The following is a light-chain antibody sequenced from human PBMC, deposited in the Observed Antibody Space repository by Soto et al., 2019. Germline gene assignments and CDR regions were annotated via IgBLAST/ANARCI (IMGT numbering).Light chain of an antibody. Sequence: NFMLTQPHSVSASPGKTVTISCTRSSGSIASNYVQWYQQRPGSSPTTVIYGDNQRPSGVPDRFSGSIDSSSNSASLTISGLKTGDEADYYCQSYATSSVVFGGGTKLTVL. CDR3: QSYATSSVV. J-gene: IGLJ2*01. CDR2: GDN. V-gene: IGLV6-57*01. CDR1: SGSIASNY.